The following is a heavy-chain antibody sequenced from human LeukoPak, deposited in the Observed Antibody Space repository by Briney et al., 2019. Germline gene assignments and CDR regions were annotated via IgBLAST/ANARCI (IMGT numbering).Heavy chain of an antibody. D-gene: IGHD6-19*01. CDR1: GFTFSSYG. CDR3: AKWSGRAVAGTVDY. CDR2: IRYDGSNK. J-gene: IGHJ4*02. V-gene: IGHV3-30*02. Sequence: GGSLRLSCAASGFTFSSYGMHWVRQAPGKGLEWVAFIRYDGSNKYYADSVKGRFTISRDNSKNTLYLQMNSLRAEDTAVYYCAKWSGRAVAGTVDYWGQGTLVTVSS.